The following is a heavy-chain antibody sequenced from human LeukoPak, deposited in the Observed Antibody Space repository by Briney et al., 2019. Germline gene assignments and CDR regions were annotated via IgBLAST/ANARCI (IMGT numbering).Heavy chain of an antibody. J-gene: IGHJ4*02. CDR2: ISSSSSYI. CDR1: GFTFSSYS. Sequence: GGSLRLSCAASGFTFSSYSMNWVRQAPGKGLEWVSSISSSSSYIYYADSVKGRFTISRDNAKNSLYLQMNSLRAEDTAVYYCAKGSYYEPPYYFDCWGQGTLVTVSS. V-gene: IGHV3-21*01. CDR3: AKGSYYEPPYYFDC. D-gene: IGHD1-26*01.